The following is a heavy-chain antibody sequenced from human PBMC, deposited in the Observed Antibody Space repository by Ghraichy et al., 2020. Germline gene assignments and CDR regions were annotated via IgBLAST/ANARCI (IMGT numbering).Heavy chain of an antibody. J-gene: IGHJ4*02. CDR2: IYTSGST. CDR1: GGSISSYY. V-gene: IGHV4-4*09. CDR3: ARHGSSWSYFDY. D-gene: IGHD6-13*01. Sequence: SETLSLTCTVSGGSISSYYWSWIRQPPGKGLEWIGYIYTSGSTNYNPSLKSRVTISVDTSKNQFSLKLSSVTAADTAVYYCARHGSSWSYFDYWGQGTLVTVSS.